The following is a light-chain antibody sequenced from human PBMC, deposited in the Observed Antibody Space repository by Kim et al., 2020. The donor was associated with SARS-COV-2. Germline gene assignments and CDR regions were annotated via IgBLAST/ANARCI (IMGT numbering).Light chain of an antibody. CDR1: TGAVTSTYY. CDR2: STN. CDR3: FLYYGGAWV. Sequence: PGGTGTLACASSTGAVTSTYYPNWCQQKPGQAPRSLIYSTNNKHSWTPARFSGSLLGGKAALTLSGVQPEDEAEYHCFLYYGGAWVFGGGTQLTVL. J-gene: IGLJ3*02. V-gene: IGLV7-43*01.